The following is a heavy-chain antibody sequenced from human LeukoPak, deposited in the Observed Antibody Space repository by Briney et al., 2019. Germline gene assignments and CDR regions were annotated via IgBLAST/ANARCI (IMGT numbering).Heavy chain of an antibody. CDR3: ARAVSSRGKGSIWTSPTYYFDY. J-gene: IGHJ4*02. CDR1: GFTFSSYA. V-gene: IGHV3-53*01. D-gene: IGHD3-16*01. Sequence: PGRSLRLSCAASGFTFSSYAFHWVRQAPGKGLEWVSVIYSGGSTVYADSVKGRFTISRDNSKNTLYLQMNSLRAEDSAVYYCARAVSSRGKGSIWTSPTYYFDYWGQGALVTVSS. CDR2: IYSGGST.